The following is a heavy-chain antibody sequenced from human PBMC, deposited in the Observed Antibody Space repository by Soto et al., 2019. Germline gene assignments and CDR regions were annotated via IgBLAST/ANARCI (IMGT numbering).Heavy chain of an antibody. D-gene: IGHD1-26*01. Sequence: GGSLRLSCAASGFTFSSYSMNWVRQAPGKGLEWVSSISSSSSDIYYADSVKGRFTISRDNAKNSLYLQMNSLRAEDKAVYYCARVLGGSYYYFDYWGQGTLVTVS. CDR2: ISSSSSDI. J-gene: IGHJ4*02. V-gene: IGHV3-21*01. CDR1: GFTFSSYS. CDR3: ARVLGGSYYYFDY.